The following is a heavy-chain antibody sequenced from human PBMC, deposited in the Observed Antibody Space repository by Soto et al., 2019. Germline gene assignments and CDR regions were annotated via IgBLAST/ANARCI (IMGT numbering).Heavy chain of an antibody. CDR3: ARMDSSAA. V-gene: IGHV3-48*03. CDR2: ISSSGDTR. D-gene: IGHD3-22*01. CDR1: GFIFRSYE. Sequence: PGGSLRLSCAASGFIFRSYEMHWVRQAPGKGLEWVSYISSSGDTRYYADSVKGRFTISRDSAKNSLHLQMNSLRAEDTAVYYCARMDSSAAWGQGALVTVSS. J-gene: IGHJ4*02.